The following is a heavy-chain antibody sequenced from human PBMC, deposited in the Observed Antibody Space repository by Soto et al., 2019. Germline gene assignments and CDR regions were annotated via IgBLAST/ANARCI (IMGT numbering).Heavy chain of an antibody. D-gene: IGHD1-26*01. Sequence: EVPLVESGGGLVQPGGSLRLSCAASGFTLSDFWMHWVRQTPGEGLVWVSRINSDGSGTAYADSVKGRFTISRDNAKNTVYLQMNSLRTEDTAVYYCARDLGGSSSYWGQGTLVTVSS. J-gene: IGHJ4*02. V-gene: IGHV3-74*03. CDR2: INSDGSGT. CDR3: ARDLGGSSSY. CDR1: GFTLSDFW.